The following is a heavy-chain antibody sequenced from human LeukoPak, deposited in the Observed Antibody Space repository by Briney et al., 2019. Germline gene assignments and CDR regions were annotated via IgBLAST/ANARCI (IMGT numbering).Heavy chain of an antibody. V-gene: IGHV7-4-1*02. CDR1: GYTFTGYY. Sequence: ASVKVSCKASGYTFTGYYMHWVRQAPGQGLEWMGWINTNTGNPTYAQGFTGRFVFSLDTSVSTAYLQISSLKAEDTAVYYCARGGYYDILTGYPYYFDYWGQGTLVTVSS. CDR3: ARGGYYDILTGYPYYFDY. J-gene: IGHJ4*02. CDR2: INTNTGNP. D-gene: IGHD3-9*01.